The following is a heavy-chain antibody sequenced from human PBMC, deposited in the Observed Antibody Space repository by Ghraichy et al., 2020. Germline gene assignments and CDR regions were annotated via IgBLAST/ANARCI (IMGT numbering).Heavy chain of an antibody. CDR3: ARDLKRAVAGTEPALDY. CDR1: GFTFSSYS. D-gene: IGHD6-19*01. V-gene: IGHV3-48*01. J-gene: IGHJ4*02. Sequence: GESLNISCAASGFTFSSYSMNWVRQAPGKGLEWVSYISSSSSTIYYADSVKGRFTISRDNAKNSLYLQMNSLRAEDTAVYYCARDLKRAVAGTEPALDYWGQGTLVTVSS. CDR2: ISSSSSTI.